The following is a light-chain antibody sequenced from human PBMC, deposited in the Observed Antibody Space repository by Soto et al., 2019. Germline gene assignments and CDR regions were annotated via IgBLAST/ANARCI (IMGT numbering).Light chain of an antibody. Sequence: ESRFTQSPALVSASVGDSVTITGRASQGISSYLAWYQQKPGKAPKLLIYKASTLKSGVPSRFSGSGSGTEFTLTISSLQAEDFATYSCLQHNSSPLTFGEGTKVDIK. CDR2: KAS. J-gene: IGKJ4*01. V-gene: IGKV1-9*01. CDR1: QGISSY. CDR3: LQHNSSPLT.